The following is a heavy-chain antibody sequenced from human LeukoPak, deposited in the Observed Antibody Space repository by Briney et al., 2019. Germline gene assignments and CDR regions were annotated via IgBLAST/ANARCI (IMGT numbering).Heavy chain of an antibody. CDR3: ARGAACLDY. CDR1: GFTFSSYR. V-gene: IGHV3-74*01. J-gene: IGHJ4*02. D-gene: IGHD2-15*01. CDR2: INTDGSST. Sequence: PGGALRLSCAAPGFTFSSYRMHWVPQAPGKGLVCVSRINTDGSSTSYADSVKGRFTISRDNAKNTLYLQMNSLRAEDTAVYYCARGAACLDYWGQGTLVTVSS.